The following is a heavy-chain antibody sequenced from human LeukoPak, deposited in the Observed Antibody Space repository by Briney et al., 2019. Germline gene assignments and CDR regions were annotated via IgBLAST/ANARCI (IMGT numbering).Heavy chain of an antibody. CDR2: ISSSSSTI. Sequence: GGSLRLSCAASGFTFSSYSMNWVRQAPGKGLEWVSYISSSSSTIYYADSVKGRFTISRDNAKNSLYLQMNSLRDEDTAVDYCARDRLRITMVRAVQPRSWVDPWGQGTLVTVSS. CDR1: GFTFSSYS. D-gene: IGHD3-10*01. V-gene: IGHV3-48*02. CDR3: ARDRLRITMVRAVQPRSWVDP. J-gene: IGHJ5*02.